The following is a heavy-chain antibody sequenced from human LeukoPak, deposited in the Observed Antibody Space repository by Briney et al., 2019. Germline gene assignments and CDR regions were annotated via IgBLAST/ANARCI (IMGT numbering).Heavy chain of an antibody. CDR3: VKSSRVVVIANHYYYYGMDV. Sequence: GGSLRLSCGASGFTLSSAAMRWVREAPGKGLEWVSDISGSGGSTYYADSVKGRFTISRDNSKNTLYLQMNSLRAEDTALYYCVKSSRVVVIANHYYYYGMDVWGQGTTVTVSS. CDR1: GFTLSSAA. D-gene: IGHD3-22*01. CDR2: ISGSGGST. J-gene: IGHJ6*02. V-gene: IGHV3-23*01.